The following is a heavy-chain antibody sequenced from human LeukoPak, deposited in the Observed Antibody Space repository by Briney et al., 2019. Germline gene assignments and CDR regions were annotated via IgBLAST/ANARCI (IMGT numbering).Heavy chain of an antibody. CDR3: ARPVAYCGGDCYPGDAFDI. J-gene: IGHJ3*02. CDR1: GGTISSSSYY. D-gene: IGHD2-21*01. Sequence: PSETLSLTCTVSGGTISSSSYYWGWIRQPPGKGLEWIGSIYYSGSTYYNPSLKSRVTISVDTSKNQFSLKLSSVTAADTAVYYCARPVAYCGGDCYPGDAFDIWGQGTMVTVSS. V-gene: IGHV4-39*01. CDR2: IYYSGST.